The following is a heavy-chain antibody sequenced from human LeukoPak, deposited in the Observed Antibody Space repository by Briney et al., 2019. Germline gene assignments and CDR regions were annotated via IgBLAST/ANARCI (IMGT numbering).Heavy chain of an antibody. J-gene: IGHJ6*03. CDR3: ARGTMVRASDYYYMDV. CDR2: IYTSGST. CDR1: GGSISSHY. Sequence: PSETLSLTCTVSGGSISSHYWSWIRQPAGKGLEWIGRIYTSGSTNYNPSLKSRVTMSVDTSKNQFSLKLSSVTAADTAVYYCARGTMVRASDYYYMDVWGKGTTVTVSS. V-gene: IGHV4-4*07. D-gene: IGHD3-10*01.